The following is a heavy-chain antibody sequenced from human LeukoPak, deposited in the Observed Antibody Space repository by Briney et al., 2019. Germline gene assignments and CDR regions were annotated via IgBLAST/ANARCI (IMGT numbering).Heavy chain of an antibody. J-gene: IGHJ4*02. CDR2: ISSSSSYI. CDR1: GFTFSSYA. Sequence: GGSLRLSCAASGFTFSSYAMSWVRQAPGKGLEWVSSISSSSSYIYYADSVKGRFTISRDNAKNSLYLQMNSLRAEDTAVYYCASDLRAMIVVVSQGLLDYWGQGTLVTVSS. CDR3: ASDLRAMIVVVSQGLLDY. D-gene: IGHD3-22*01. V-gene: IGHV3-21*01.